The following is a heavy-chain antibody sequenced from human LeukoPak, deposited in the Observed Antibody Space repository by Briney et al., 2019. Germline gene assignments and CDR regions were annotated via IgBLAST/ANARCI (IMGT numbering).Heavy chain of an antibody. CDR2: IKQDGSQK. D-gene: IGHD6-25*01. V-gene: IGHV3-7*01. CDR1: GFTFSDYW. CDR3: ATDRGFATFDH. Sequence: PGGSLRLSCEGSGFTFSDYWMDWVRQPPGKGLEWVASIKQDGSQKGYVDPVRGRFTISRDNAKNSVYLQMNSLRDEDTAVYYCATDRGFATFDHWGQGALVSVSS. J-gene: IGHJ4*02.